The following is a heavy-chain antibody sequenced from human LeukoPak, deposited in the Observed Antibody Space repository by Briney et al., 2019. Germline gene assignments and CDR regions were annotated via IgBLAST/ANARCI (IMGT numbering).Heavy chain of an antibody. CDR2: INPNSGGT. Sequence: ASVKVSCEASGYTFTGYYMHWVRQAPGQGLEWMGWINPNSGGTNYAQKFQGWVTMTRDTSISTAYMELSRLRSDDTAVYYCARATTGPRRYCSGGSCYSGFGYWGQGTLVTVSS. J-gene: IGHJ4*02. CDR1: GYTFTGYY. D-gene: IGHD2-15*01. CDR3: ARATTGPRRYCSGGSCYSGFGY. V-gene: IGHV1-2*04.